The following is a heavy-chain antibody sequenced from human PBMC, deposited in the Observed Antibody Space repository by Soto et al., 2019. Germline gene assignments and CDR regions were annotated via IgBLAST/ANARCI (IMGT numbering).Heavy chain of an antibody. CDR3: AXXXVXXXXXXMDV. CDR1: GFSLSTSGVG. Sequence: QITLKESGPTLVKPTQTLTLTCTFSGFSLSTSGVGVGWIRQPPGKALEWLALIYWDDDKRYSQSLTSRLTIXKXTCXTQVVLTMTNMDPVDTATYXCAXXXVXXXXXXMDVWGQGTTVTVSS. J-gene: IGHJ6*02. V-gene: IGHV2-5*02. CDR2: IYWDDDK.